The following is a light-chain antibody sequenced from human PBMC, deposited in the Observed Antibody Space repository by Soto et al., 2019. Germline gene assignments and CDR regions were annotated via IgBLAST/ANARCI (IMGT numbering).Light chain of an antibody. Sequence: IQMTQSPSSLSASVGDRVTITCRAIQGISNYLAWYQQIPGNVPKLLISAASTLQSGVPSRCSRSGSGTDFTLTISSLQPEDVATYYCQKYTTVPAFGGGTKVEIK. J-gene: IGKJ4*01. CDR1: QGISNY. CDR2: AAS. V-gene: IGKV1-27*01. CDR3: QKYTTVPA.